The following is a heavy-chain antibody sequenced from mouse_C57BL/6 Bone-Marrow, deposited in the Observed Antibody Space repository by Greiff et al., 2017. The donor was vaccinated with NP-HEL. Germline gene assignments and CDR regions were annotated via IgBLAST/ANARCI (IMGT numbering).Heavy chain of an antibody. Sequence: VQLQQSGAELVKPGASVKLSCKASGYTFTSYWMHWVKQRPGRGLEWIGRIDPNSGGTKYNEKFKSKATLTVDKPSSTAYMQLSSLTSEDSAVYFCARGTTVVGPYYYAMDYWGQGTSVTVSS. V-gene: IGHV1-72*01. CDR3: ARGTTVVGPYYYAMDY. CDR1: GYTFTSYW. J-gene: IGHJ4*01. CDR2: IDPNSGGT. D-gene: IGHD1-1*01.